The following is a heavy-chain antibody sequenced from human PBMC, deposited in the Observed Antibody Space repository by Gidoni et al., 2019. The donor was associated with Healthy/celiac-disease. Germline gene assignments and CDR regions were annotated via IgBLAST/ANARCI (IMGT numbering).Heavy chain of an antibody. D-gene: IGHD1-1*01. J-gene: IGHJ5*02. CDR1: GFTFDDYA. V-gene: IGHV3-9*01. Sequence: EVQLVESGGGLVQPGRSLRLSCAASGFTFDDYAMHWFRQAPGKGLEWFSGISWNSGSIGYADSVKGRFTISRDNAKNSLYLQMNSLRAEDTALYYCAKAKGYYNWFDPWGQGTLVTVSS. CDR3: AKAKGYYNWFDP. CDR2: ISWNSGSI.